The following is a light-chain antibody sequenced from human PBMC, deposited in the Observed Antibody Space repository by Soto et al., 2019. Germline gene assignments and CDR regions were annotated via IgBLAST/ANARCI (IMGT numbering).Light chain of an antibody. V-gene: IGKV3-20*01. CDR3: QQYSTSPWT. J-gene: IGKJ1*01. CDR2: AAS. Sequence: EIVLTQSPGTLTLSPGERATLSCRASQSVRSNYLAWYQQGPGQAPRLLIFAASSRATGIPDRFSGSGSGTDFTLTISRLEPEDFAGYYCQQYSTSPWTFGKGTKVDI. CDR1: QSVRSNY.